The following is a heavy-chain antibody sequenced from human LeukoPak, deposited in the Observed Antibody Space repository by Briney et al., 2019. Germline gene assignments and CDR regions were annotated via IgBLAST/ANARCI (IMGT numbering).Heavy chain of an antibody. V-gene: IGHV3-23*01. D-gene: IGHD1-26*01. CDR2: ISGSGGST. J-gene: IGHJ4*02. CDR3: AKQGLVVGATAYFDY. Sequence: PGGSLRLSCAASGFTFSNYAMSWVRQAPGKGLEWVSAISGSGGSTYYADSVKGRFTISRDNSKNTLYLQMNSLRAEDTAVYYCAKQGLVVGATAYFDYWGQGTLVTVSS. CDR1: GFTFSNYA.